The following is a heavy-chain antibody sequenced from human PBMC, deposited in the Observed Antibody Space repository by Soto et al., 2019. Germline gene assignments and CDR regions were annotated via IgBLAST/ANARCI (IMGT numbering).Heavy chain of an antibody. CDR1: GYTFTGYY. J-gene: IGHJ6*02. Sequence: ASVKVSCKASGYTFTGYYVLWVRQAPGQGPECMGWINPYTGGTNYAQKFQGRVTMTREMSTNTAYLELSGLRSDDTADDTAVYYCAKSNYGGDDYFQYGLDVWGQGTTVTVS. D-gene: IGHD2-21*02. V-gene: IGHV1-2*02. CDR3: VYYCAKSNYGGDDYFQYGLDV. CDR2: INPYTGGT.